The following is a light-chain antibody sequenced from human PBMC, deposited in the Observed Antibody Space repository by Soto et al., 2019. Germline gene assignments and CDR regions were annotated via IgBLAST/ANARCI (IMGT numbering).Light chain of an antibody. Sequence: EIVMTQSPATLSVSPGERATLSCRASQSVTSNLAWYQQKPGQAPRLLIYGASTRATGIPARFSGRGSGTEFTLTISSLQSEDFAVYYCQQYNYWPPTYTFGPGTKLEIK. CDR2: GAS. V-gene: IGKV3-15*01. J-gene: IGKJ2*01. CDR3: QQYNYWPPTYT. CDR1: QSVTSN.